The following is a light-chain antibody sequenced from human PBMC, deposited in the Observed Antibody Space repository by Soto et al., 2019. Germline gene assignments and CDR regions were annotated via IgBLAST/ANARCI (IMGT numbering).Light chain of an antibody. CDR1: QRISSN. Sequence: EIVMTQSPATLSVSPGERATLYCKASQRISSNLAWYQQKPGQPPRLLIYGASTRASGIPARFSGSGSGTEFTLTISGLQSEDFALYYCQQYNNWPRTFGQGTKVDIK. J-gene: IGKJ1*01. CDR2: GAS. CDR3: QQYNNWPRT. V-gene: IGKV3-15*01.